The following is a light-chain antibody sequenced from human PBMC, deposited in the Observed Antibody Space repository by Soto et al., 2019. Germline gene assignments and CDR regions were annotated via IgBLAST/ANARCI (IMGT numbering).Light chain of an antibody. CDR2: GTS. Sequence: EIVLTQSPGTLSLSPGESATLSCRAAQTIGSTYLAWYQQKGGQAPKLLIYGTSTRATGIPDRFSGSGSGTDFSLTISRLEPEDVAVYYCQQYRGPALTFGGGTKVEI. V-gene: IGKV3-20*01. J-gene: IGKJ4*01. CDR1: QTIGSTY. CDR3: QQYRGPALT.